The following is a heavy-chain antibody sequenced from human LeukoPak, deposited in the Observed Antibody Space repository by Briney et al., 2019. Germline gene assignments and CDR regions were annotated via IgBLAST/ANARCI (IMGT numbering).Heavy chain of an antibody. D-gene: IGHD3-3*01. Sequence: GESLKISCKGSGYTFTTSCIGWGRQMPGKGLGWRGIIYPGDSDTRYSPSFQGQVTISADKSISTAYLQWSSLKASDTAMYYCARYGSFGVVTNAFDYWGQGTLVTVSS. J-gene: IGHJ4*02. CDR3: ARYGSFGVVTNAFDY. V-gene: IGHV5-51*03. CDR2: IYPGDSDT. CDR1: GYTFTTSC.